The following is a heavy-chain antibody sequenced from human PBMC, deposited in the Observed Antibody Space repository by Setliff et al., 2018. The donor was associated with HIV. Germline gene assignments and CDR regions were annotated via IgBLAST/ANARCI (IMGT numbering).Heavy chain of an antibody. J-gene: IGHJ4*02. CDR2: IYSGGST. D-gene: IGHD3-22*01. Sequence: LRLSCAASGFTVSSNYMSWVRQAPGKGLEWVSVIYSGGSTYYADSVKGRFTISRDNSKNTLYLQMNSLRAEDTAVYYCARNYDSSGYPFDNWGQGTLVTVSS. V-gene: IGHV3-66*02. CDR1: GFTVSSNY. CDR3: ARNYDSSGYPFDN.